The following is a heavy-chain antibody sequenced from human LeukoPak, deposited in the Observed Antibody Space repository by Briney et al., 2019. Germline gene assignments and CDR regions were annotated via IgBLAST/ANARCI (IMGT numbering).Heavy chain of an antibody. V-gene: IGHV3-48*04. J-gene: IGHJ6*03. CDR1: GFTFSSYG. D-gene: IGHD2-2*01. CDR2: ISSSGSTI. Sequence: PGGTLRLSCAASGFTFSSYGMSWVRQAPGKGLEWVSYISSSGSTIYYADSVKGRFTISRDNAKNSLYLQMNSLRAEDTAVYYCARQDIVVVPAYYYYMDVWGKGTTVTISS. CDR3: ARQDIVVVPAYYYYMDV.